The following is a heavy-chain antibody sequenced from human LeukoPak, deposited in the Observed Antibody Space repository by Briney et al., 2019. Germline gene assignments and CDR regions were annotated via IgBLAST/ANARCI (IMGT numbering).Heavy chain of an antibody. CDR3: AREGKQQLVRGFDY. V-gene: IGHV4-61*02. Sequence: SQTLSLTCTVSGGSISSGGYYWSWIRQPAEKGLEWIGRIYTSGSTNYNPSLKSRVTISVDTSKIQFSLKLSSVTAADTAVYYCAREGKQQLVRGFDYWGQGTLVTVSS. CDR2: IYTSGST. J-gene: IGHJ4*02. CDR1: GGSISSGGYY. D-gene: IGHD6-13*01.